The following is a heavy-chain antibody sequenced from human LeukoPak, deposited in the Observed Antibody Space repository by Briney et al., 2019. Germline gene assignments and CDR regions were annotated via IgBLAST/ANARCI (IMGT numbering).Heavy chain of an antibody. CDR2: FSSGAST. J-gene: IGHJ4*02. CDR3: AKGLGIAAAGSSFDY. CDR1: GFTISSYA. V-gene: IGHV3-23*01. Sequence: PGGSLRLSCAASGFTISSYAMSWVRQAPGKGLEWVSSFSSGASTDYADSVKGRFTISRDNPKNTVYLQMNSLRAEDTAVYYCAKGLGIAAAGSSFDYWGQGTLVTVSS. D-gene: IGHD6-13*01.